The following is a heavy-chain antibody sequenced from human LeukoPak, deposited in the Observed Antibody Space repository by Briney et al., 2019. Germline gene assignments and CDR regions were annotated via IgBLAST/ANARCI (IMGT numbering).Heavy chain of an antibody. J-gene: IGHJ5*02. CDR2: ISYDGSNK. Sequence: GGSLRLSCAASGFTFSSYGMHWVHQAPGKGLEWVAVISYDGSNKYYADSVKGRFTISRDNSKNTLYLQMNSLRAEDTAVYYCAKDGGDIVVVVAATPRNWFDPWGQGTLVTVSS. V-gene: IGHV3-30*18. CDR1: GFTFSSYG. D-gene: IGHD2-15*01. CDR3: AKDGGDIVVVVAATPRNWFDP.